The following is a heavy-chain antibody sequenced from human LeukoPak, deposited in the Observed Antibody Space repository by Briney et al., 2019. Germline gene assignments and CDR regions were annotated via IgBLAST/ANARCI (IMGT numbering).Heavy chain of an antibody. Sequence: PSETLSLTCTVSGASISGYYWSWILQSPGKGLEWIGYMYYSGTTSYNPSLEGRVTISGDTSKNQFSLKLSSLTAADTAIYYCARDFVVTTGFNDAFDVWGQGTVVTVSS. V-gene: IGHV4-59*01. D-gene: IGHD4-17*01. CDR2: MYYSGTT. CDR3: ARDFVVTTGFNDAFDV. CDR1: GASISGYY. J-gene: IGHJ3*01.